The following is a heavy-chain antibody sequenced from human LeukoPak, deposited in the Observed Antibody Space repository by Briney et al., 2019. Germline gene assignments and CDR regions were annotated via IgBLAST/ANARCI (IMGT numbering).Heavy chain of an antibody. CDR2: ISPYSGNT. CDR3: AADPLTYYYDSSGYPGFDY. D-gene: IGHD3-22*01. J-gene: IGHJ4*02. V-gene: IGHV1-18*01. CDR1: GYTFTSYG. Sequence: ASVKVSCKASGYTFTSYGISWVRQAPGQGLEWMGWISPYSGNTNYAQNFQGRVTMTTDKSTSTAYMELSSLRSEDTAVYYCAADPLTYYYDSSGYPGFDYWGQGTLVTVSS.